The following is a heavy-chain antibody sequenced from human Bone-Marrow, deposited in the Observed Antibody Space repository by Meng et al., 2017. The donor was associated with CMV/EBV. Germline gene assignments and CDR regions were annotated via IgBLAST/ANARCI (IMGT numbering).Heavy chain of an antibody. CDR2: IWYDGSKE. D-gene: IGHD3-16*01. CDR1: AFSFSRYG. CDR3: AKDQTFRLNYFYYYGMDV. Sequence: GGSLRLSCAAAAFSFSRYGMHWVRQARGKGLEWVAIIWYDGSKEYFADSVKGRFTISRDSSKNTLYLQMNSLRAEDTGVYYCAKDQTFRLNYFYYYGMDVWGQGTSVTVSS. V-gene: IGHV3-33*06. J-gene: IGHJ6*02.